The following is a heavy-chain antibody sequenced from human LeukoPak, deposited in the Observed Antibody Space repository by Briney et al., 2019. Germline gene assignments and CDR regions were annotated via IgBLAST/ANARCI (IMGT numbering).Heavy chain of an antibody. Sequence: ASVKVSCKASGYTFTSYGISWVRQAPGQGLEWMGWISAYNGNTNYAQKLQGRATMTTDTSTSTAYMELRSLRSDDTAVYYRARGSLSYDFWSGYLNYWFDPWGQGTLVTVSS. D-gene: IGHD3-3*01. V-gene: IGHV1-18*01. CDR3: ARGSLSYDFWSGYLNYWFDP. CDR1: GYTFTSYG. J-gene: IGHJ5*02. CDR2: ISAYNGNT.